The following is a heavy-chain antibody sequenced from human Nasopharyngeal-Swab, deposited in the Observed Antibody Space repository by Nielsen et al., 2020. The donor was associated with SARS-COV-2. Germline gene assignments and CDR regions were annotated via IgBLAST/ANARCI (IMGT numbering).Heavy chain of an antibody. CDR2: INHNERT. J-gene: IGHJ6*02. V-gene: IGHV4-34*01. CDR1: GGSFNGFY. CDR3: ARAGRVGDAYTGLDV. D-gene: IGHD5-24*01. Sequence: SETLSLTCSVSGGSFNGFYWNWIRQAPGKGLEWIGEINHNERTNYNPSLKSRIAMLVDTSNNQVSLKVSSVSAGDTAVYYCARAGRVGDAYTGLDVWGQGTQSPSL.